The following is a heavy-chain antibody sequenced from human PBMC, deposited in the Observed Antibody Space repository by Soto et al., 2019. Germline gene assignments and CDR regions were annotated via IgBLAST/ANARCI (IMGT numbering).Heavy chain of an antibody. D-gene: IGHD2-2*01. V-gene: IGHV3-23*01. J-gene: IGHJ4*02. Sequence: GGSLRLSCAASGFTFSSYAMSWVRQAPGKGLEWVSAISGSGGSTYYADSVKGRFTIPRDNSKNTLYLQMNSLRAEDTAVYYCAKDTPVPATAIPYYFDYWGQGTLVTVSS. CDR2: ISGSGGST. CDR3: AKDTPVPATAIPYYFDY. CDR1: GFTFSSYA.